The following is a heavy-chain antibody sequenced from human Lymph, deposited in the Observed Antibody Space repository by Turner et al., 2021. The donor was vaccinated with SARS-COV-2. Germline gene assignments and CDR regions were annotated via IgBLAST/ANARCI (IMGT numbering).Heavy chain of an antibody. V-gene: IGHV3-33*01. J-gene: IGHJ6*02. Sequence: QVQAVGSGGGVVEPGGAVRLSCAGSGFTFSSYGMHGVRQASGKGREWVAFIWYDGSNIALSDAVKGRFTISRDNSKSTLYLQMNSWRAEDTAVYYCARGSAGGDVWGQGTTVTVSS. CDR3: ARGSAGGDV. D-gene: IGHD6-13*01. CDR2: IWYDGSNI. CDR1: GFTFSSYG.